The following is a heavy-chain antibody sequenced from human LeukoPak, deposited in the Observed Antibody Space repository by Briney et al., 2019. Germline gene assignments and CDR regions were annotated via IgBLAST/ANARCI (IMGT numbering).Heavy chain of an antibody. CDR2: IYTSGST. V-gene: IGHV4-61*02. J-gene: IGHJ6*03. Sequence: TLSLTCTVSGGSISSGSYYWSWIRQPAGKGLEWIVRIYTSGSTNYNPSLKSRITISVDTSKNPFSLKLSSVTAADTAVYYCARENGRAGLSHYYYYYYMDVWGKGTTVTISS. D-gene: IGHD2-15*01. CDR1: GGSISSGSYY. CDR3: ARENGRAGLSHYYYYYYMDV.